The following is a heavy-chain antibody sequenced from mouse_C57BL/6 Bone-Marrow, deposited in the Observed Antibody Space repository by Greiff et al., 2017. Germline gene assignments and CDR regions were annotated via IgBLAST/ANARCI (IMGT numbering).Heavy chain of an antibody. D-gene: IGHD2-4*01. V-gene: IGHV5-2*01. CDR2: INSDGGST. Sequence: EVQLVESGGGLVQPGASLKLSCESSEYAFPSHDMSWVRKTPEKRLELVAAINSDGGSTYYPDTMESRFIISRDNTKKTQYLQMSSLRSEDTALYYCARRYYDYDGYYAMDYWGQGTSVTVSS. J-gene: IGHJ4*01. CDR3: ARRYYDYDGYYAMDY. CDR1: EYAFPSHD.